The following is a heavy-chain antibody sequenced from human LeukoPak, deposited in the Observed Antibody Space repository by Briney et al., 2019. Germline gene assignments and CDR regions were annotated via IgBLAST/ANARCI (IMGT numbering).Heavy chain of an antibody. J-gene: IGHJ3*02. V-gene: IGHV3-66*01. D-gene: IGHD3-22*01. CDR2: IYSGGST. Sequence: GGSLRLSCAASGFTVSSNYMSWVRQAPGKGLEWVSVIYSGGSTYYADSVKGRLTISRDNSKNTLYLQMNSLRAEDTAVYYCARVRYYDSSGYPLNASDIWGQGTMVTVSS. CDR1: GFTVSSNY. CDR3: ARVRYYDSSGYPLNASDI.